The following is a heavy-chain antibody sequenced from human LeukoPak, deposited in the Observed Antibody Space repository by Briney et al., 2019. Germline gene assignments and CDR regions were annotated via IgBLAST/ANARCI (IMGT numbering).Heavy chain of an antibody. CDR3: ARVQRITMVRGVMGFDY. Sequence: VASVKVSCKASAGTFSSYTISWVRQAPGQGLEWMGIINPSGGSTSYAQKFQGRVTMTRDTSTSTVYMELSSLRSEDTAVYYCARVQRITMVRGVMGFDYWGQGTLVTVSS. CDR1: AGTFSSYT. CDR2: INPSGGST. V-gene: IGHV1-46*01. D-gene: IGHD3-10*01. J-gene: IGHJ4*02.